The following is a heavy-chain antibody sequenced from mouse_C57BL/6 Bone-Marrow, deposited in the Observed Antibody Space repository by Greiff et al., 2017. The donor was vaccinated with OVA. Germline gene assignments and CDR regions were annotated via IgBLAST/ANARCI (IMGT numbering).Heavy chain of an antibody. CDR2: IYPETGGT. CDR3: TRVGYYLYYFDY. D-gene: IGHD2-3*01. V-gene: IGHV1-15*01. Sequence: QVQLQQSGAELVRPGASVTLSCKASGYTFTDYEMHWVKQTPLHGLEWIGAIYPETGGTAYNQKFKGKAILTADKSSSTAYMELRSLTSEDSAVYYCTRVGYYLYYFDYWGQGTTLTVSS. CDR1: GYTFTDYE. J-gene: IGHJ2*01.